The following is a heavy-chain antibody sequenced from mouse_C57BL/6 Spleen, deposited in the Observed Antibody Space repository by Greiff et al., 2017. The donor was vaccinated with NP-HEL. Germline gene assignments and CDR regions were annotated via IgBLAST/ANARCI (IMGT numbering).Heavy chain of an antibody. D-gene: IGHD1-1*01. CDR1: GFTFSSYA. Sequence: EVMLVESGEGLVKPGGSLKLSCAASGFTFSSYAMSWVRQTPEKRLEWVAYISSGGDYIYYADTVKGRFTISRDNARNTLYLQMSSLKSEDTAMYYCTRDGKGSSYDAMDYWGQGTSVTVSS. CDR2: ISSGGDYI. CDR3: TRDGKGSSYDAMDY. V-gene: IGHV5-9-1*02. J-gene: IGHJ4*01.